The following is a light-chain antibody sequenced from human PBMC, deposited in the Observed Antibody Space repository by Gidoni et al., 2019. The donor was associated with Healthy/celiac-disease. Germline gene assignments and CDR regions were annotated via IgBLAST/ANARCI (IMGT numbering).Light chain of an antibody. CDR2: DVS. J-gene: IGLJ2*01. Sequence: QSALTQPASVSGSPGQSITISCTGTSSDFGGYNYVSWYQQHPGKAPKPMIYDVSNRPSGVSNRFSGSKSGNTASLTISGLQAEDEADYYCSSYTSSSTRVFGGGTKLTVL. CDR3: SSYTSSSTRV. V-gene: IGLV2-14*01. CDR1: SSDFGGYNY.